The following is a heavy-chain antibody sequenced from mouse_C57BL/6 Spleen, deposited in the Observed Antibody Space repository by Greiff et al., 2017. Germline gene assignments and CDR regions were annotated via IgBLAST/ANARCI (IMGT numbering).Heavy chain of an antibody. V-gene: IGHV5-16*01. Sequence: EVKLMESEGGLVQPGSSMKLSCTASGFTFSDYYMAWVRQVPEKGLEWVANINYDGSSTYYLDSLKSRFILSRDNAKNMLYLQMSILKSEDTATYYCASDGGYYSFDCWGQGTTLTVSS. CDR2: INYDGSST. CDR1: GFTFSDYY. J-gene: IGHJ2*01. CDR3: ASDGGYYSFDC. D-gene: IGHD1-1*01.